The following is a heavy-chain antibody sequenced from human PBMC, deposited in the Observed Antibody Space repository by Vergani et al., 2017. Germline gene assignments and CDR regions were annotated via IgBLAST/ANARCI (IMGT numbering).Heavy chain of an antibody. V-gene: IGHV3-43*01. D-gene: IGHD5-12*01. Sequence: EAQLVESGGVVVQPGGSLRLSCAASGFTFDDYTMHWVRQAPGKGLEWVSLISWDGGSTYYADSVKGRFTISRDNSKNSLYLQMNSLRTEDTALYYCAKDGRGYSGYDAAFDYWGQGTLVTVSS. CDR1: GFTFDDYT. CDR3: AKDGRGYSGYDAAFDY. CDR2: ISWDGGST. J-gene: IGHJ4*02.